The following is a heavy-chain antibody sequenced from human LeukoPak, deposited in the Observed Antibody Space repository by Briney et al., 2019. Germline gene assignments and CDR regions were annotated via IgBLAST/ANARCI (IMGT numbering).Heavy chain of an antibody. CDR1: GGSISSSSYY. V-gene: IGHV4-39*01. J-gene: IGHJ3*02. CDR2: IYYSGST. CDR3: ASPGLRYFDWESSPGAFDI. Sequence: SETLSITCTVSGGSISSSSYYWGWIRQPPGKGLEWIGSIYYSGSTYYNPSLKSRVTISVDTSKNQFSLKLSSVTAADTAVYYCASPGLRYFDWESSPGAFDIWGQGTMVTVSS. D-gene: IGHD3-9*01.